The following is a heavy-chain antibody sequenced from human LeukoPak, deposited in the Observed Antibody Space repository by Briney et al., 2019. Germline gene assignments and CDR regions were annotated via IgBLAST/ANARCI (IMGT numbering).Heavy chain of an antibody. Sequence: GGSLRLSCAASGFTVSSNYMSWVRQAPGKGLEWVSVIYSGGSTCYADSVKGRFTISRDNSKNTLYLQMNSLRAEDTAVYYCARDYYDSSGYLAFDYWGQGTLVTVSS. V-gene: IGHV3-66*01. CDR2: IYSGGST. CDR3: ARDYYDSSGYLAFDY. CDR1: GFTVSSNY. J-gene: IGHJ4*02. D-gene: IGHD3-22*01.